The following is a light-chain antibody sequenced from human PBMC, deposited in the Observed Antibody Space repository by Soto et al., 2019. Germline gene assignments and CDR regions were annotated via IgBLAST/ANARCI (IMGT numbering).Light chain of an antibody. CDR1: QSISSY. CDR2: AAS. Sequence: DIQMTQSPSSLSASVGDRVTITCRASQSISSYLNWYQQKPGKAPKLLTYAASSLQSGVPSRFSGSGSGTDFTLTISSLQPEEFATYYCQQSYSTLFTFGPGTKVDIK. J-gene: IGKJ3*01. V-gene: IGKV1-39*01. CDR3: QQSYSTLFT.